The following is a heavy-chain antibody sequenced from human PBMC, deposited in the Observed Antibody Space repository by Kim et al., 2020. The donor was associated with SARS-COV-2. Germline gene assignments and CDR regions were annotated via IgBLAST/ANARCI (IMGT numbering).Heavy chain of an antibody. Sequence: GGSLRLSCAASGVIFNNAWMTWVRQAPGKGLEWVGRIKSKSDGGTTDYAAPVKGRFTISRDDLRSTLYLQMSSLKSEDTAVYYCAVGATFFPQPPHYWGQGTLVTVSS. CDR1: GVIFNNAW. CDR3: AVGATFFPQPPHY. D-gene: IGHD1-26*01. V-gene: IGHV3-15*01. CDR2: IKSKSDGGTT. J-gene: IGHJ4*02.